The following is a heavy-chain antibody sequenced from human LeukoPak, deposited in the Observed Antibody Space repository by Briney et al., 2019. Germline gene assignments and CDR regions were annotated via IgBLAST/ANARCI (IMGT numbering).Heavy chain of an antibody. CDR2: IWYDGSNK. Sequence: GGSLRLSCAASGFTFSSYGMHWVRQAPGKVLEWVAVIWYDGSNKYYADSVKGRFTISRDNSKNTLYLQMNSLRAEDTAVYYCARDPSPAVRGVIRDAFDIWGQGTMVTVSS. D-gene: IGHD3-10*01. CDR1: GFTFSSYG. V-gene: IGHV3-33*01. CDR3: ARDPSPAVRGVIRDAFDI. J-gene: IGHJ3*02.